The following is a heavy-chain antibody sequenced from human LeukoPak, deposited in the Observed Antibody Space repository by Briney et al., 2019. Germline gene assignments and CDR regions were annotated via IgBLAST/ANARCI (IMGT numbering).Heavy chain of an antibody. V-gene: IGHV3-23*01. CDR3: ARDRGRYYDSRGFYWGHYFDS. CDR2: ISGSGDST. D-gene: IGHD3-22*01. CDR1: GFTFSTYA. J-gene: IGHJ4*02. Sequence: GGSLRLSCAASGFTFSTYAVNWVRRAPGKGLEWVSTISGSGDSTYYADSVKGRFTISRDNSKDTLYLQMSSVRVDDTAVYYCARDRGRYYDSRGFYWGHYFDSWGQGILVTVST.